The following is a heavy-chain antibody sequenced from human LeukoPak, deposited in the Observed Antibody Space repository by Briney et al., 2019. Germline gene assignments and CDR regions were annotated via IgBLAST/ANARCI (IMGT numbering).Heavy chain of an antibody. V-gene: IGHV3-21*01. CDR1: GFTFSSYN. J-gene: IGHJ4*02. D-gene: IGHD1-26*01. CDR2: ISSSSSYI. Sequence: GGSLRLSCAASGFTFSSYNMNWVRQAPGKGLEWVSFISSSSSYIYYADSVKGRFTISRENAKNSLYLQMNSLRAEDTAVYYCARGGTGGSYGDWGQGTLVTVSS. CDR3: ARGGTGGSYGD.